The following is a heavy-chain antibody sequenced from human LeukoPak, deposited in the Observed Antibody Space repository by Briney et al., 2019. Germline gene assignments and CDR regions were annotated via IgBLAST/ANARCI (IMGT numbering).Heavy chain of an antibody. J-gene: IGHJ6*03. CDR3: ARVSSGSYFGYYYYYMDV. V-gene: IGHV3-74*01. D-gene: IGHD1-26*01. CDR1: GLTFSNYW. Sequence: GGSLRLSCAASGLTFSNYWMTWVRQAQGKGLVWVSRINSDGSSTSYADSVKGRFTISRDNAKNTLYLQMNSLRAEDTAVYYCARVSSGSYFGYYYYYMDVWGKGTTVTVSS. CDR2: INSDGSST.